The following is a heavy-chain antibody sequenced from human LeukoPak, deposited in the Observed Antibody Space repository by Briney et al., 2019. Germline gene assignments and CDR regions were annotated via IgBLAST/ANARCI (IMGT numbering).Heavy chain of an antibody. V-gene: IGHV1-2*02. Sequence: ASVKVSCKASGYTFTGYYMHWVRQAPGQGLEWMGWINPNSGGTNYAQKFQGRVTMTRDTSISTAYMELSRLRSDDTAVYYCARDRLNYGGPQGYFDYWGQGTLVTVSS. CDR1: GYTFTGYY. CDR3: ARDRLNYGGPQGYFDY. J-gene: IGHJ4*02. D-gene: IGHD4-23*01. CDR2: INPNSGGT.